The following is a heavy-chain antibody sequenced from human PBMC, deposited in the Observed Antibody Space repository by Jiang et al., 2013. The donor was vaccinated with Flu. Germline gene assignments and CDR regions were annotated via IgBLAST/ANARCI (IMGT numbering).Heavy chain of an antibody. CDR2: INPDNGNT. CDR3: ARGGSMADRPKTLDI. Sequence: EVKKPGASVKVSCQASGFIFSNYAMHWVRQAPGQGLEWMGWINPDNGNTKYSQKLKGRVTITRDTSARTVYMELSGLRPEDTAVYYCARGGSMADRPKTLDIWGLGTMVTVSS. V-gene: IGHV1-3*01. D-gene: IGHD6-6*01. CDR1: GFIFSNYA. J-gene: IGHJ3*02.